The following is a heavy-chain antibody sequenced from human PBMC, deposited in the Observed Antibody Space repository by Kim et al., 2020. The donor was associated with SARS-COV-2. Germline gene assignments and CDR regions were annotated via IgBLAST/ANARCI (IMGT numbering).Heavy chain of an antibody. CDR3: AKDLSASGGKSNGYFDY. D-gene: IGHD2-15*01. CDR2: ISGSGDST. V-gene: IGHV3-23*01. Sequence: GGSLRLSCVASGFSFNNYAMNWVRQSAGKGLEWVSIISGSGDSTYYAASVKGRFTISRDDSDNMLYLQMNNLRAEDTAVYFCAKDLSASGGKSNGYFDYWGQGIPVTVSS. J-gene: IGHJ4*02. CDR1: GFSFNNYA.